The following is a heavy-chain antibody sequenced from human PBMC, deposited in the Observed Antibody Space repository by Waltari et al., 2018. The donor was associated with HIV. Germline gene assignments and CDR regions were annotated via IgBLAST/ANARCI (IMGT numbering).Heavy chain of an antibody. CDR1: GYTFTSYG. CDR2: ISAYNGNT. D-gene: IGHD3-16*02. J-gene: IGHJ2*01. Sequence: QVQLVQSGAEVKKPGASVKVSCKASGYTFTSYGTSSVRHAPGHGLEWMGWISAYNGNTNYAQKLQGRVTMTTDTSTSTAYMELRSLRSDDTAVYYCARDKYDYVWGSYRSKYCDLWGRGTLVTVSS. V-gene: IGHV1-18*01. CDR3: ARDKYDYVWGSYRSKYCDL.